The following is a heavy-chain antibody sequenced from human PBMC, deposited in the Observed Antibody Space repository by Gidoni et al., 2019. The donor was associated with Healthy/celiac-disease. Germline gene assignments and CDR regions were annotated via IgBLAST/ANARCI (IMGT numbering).Heavy chain of an antibody. J-gene: IGHJ4*02. CDR3: AKAVGYAFGEFDY. Sequence: EVQLLESGGGLVQPGGSLRLSCAASGFTFRSYAMSWVRQAPGKGLEWVSAISGSGGSTYYADSVKGRFTISRDNSKNTLYLQMNSLRAEDTAVYYCAKAVGYAFGEFDYWGQGTLVTVSS. D-gene: IGHD3-10*01. CDR1: GFTFRSYA. CDR2: ISGSGGST. V-gene: IGHV3-23*01.